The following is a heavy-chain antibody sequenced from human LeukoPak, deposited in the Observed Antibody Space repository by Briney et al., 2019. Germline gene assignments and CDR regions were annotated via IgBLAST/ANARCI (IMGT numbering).Heavy chain of an antibody. CDR1: GGSFSGYY. CDR2: INHSGST. CDR3: ARRDGSYFPVPLRH. V-gene: IGHV4-34*01. D-gene: IGHD1-26*01. J-gene: IGHJ1*01. Sequence: SETLSLTCAVYGGSFSGYYWSWIRQPPGKGLEWIGEINHSGSTNYNPSLKSRVTISVDTSKTQFSLKLSSVTAADTAVYYCARRDGSYFPVPLRHWGQGTLVTVSS.